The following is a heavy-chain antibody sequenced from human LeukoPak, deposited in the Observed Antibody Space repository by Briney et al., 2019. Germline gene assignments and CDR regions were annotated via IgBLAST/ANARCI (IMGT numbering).Heavy chain of an antibody. J-gene: IGHJ4*02. CDR2: IYSGGST. CDR3: ARDSTVGAYFDY. V-gene: IGHV3-53*01. CDR1: GFSVSSNY. D-gene: IGHD4-23*01. Sequence: GGSLSLSCAPSGFSVSSNYMSWVRQAPGKGLEWVSLIYSGGSTYYADSVKGRFTISRDNAKNSLYLQMNSLRAEDTAVYYCARDSTVGAYFDYWGQGTLVTVSS.